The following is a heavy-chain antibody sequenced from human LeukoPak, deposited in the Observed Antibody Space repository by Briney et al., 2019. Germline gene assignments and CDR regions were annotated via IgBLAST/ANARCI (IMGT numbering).Heavy chain of an antibody. Sequence: PSETLSLTCSVSGDSITSASYYWGWIRQPPGKGLEWIGGIHYSGTTYYNPSLKSRVTISVDTSKNQFSLKLNSVAAADTAVYYYARQASLAAGGAGYWGQGTLVTVSS. D-gene: IGHD6-13*01. CDR2: IHYSGTT. CDR1: GDSITSASYY. J-gene: IGHJ4*02. CDR3: ARQASLAAGGAGY. V-gene: IGHV4-39*01.